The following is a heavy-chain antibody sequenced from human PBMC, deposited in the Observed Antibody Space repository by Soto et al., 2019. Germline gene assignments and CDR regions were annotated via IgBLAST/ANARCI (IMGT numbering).Heavy chain of an antibody. CDR2: ISAYNGNT. J-gene: IGHJ3*02. D-gene: IGHD3-10*01. CDR1: GYTFTSYG. V-gene: IGHV1-18*03. CDR3: ARDGHLLWFGNAQGGDAFDI. Sequence: QVQLVQSGAEVKKPGASVKVSCKASGYTFTSYGISWVRQAPGQGLEWMGWISAYNGNTNYAQKLQGRVTMTTDTSTSTAYMELRSLRSDDMAVYYCARDGHLLWFGNAQGGDAFDIWGQGTMVTVSS.